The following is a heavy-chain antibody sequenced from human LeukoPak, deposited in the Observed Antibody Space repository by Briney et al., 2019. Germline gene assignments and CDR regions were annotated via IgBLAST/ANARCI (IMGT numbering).Heavy chain of an antibody. V-gene: IGHV3-30*18. CDR2: ISYDGRNK. CDR3: AKDQWSFSLGSPYY. CDR1: GFTFSSYA. J-gene: IGHJ4*02. D-gene: IGHD3-10*01. Sequence: PGRSLRLSCAASGFTFSSYAMHGVRQAPGKGLEWVALISYDGRNKYYADSVKGRFTISRDNSKNTLYLQMNSLRAEDTAVYYCAKDQWSFSLGSPYYWGQGTLVTVSS.